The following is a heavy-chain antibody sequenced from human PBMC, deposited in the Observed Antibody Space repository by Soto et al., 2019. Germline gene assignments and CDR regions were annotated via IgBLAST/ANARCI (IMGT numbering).Heavy chain of an antibody. CDR2: INHSGST. CDR3: ASRSTVTTDGVNSVVAFASDI. D-gene: IGHD4-17*01. J-gene: IGHJ3*02. Sequence: SETLSLTCAVYGGSFSGYYWSWIRQPPGKGLEWIGEINHSGSTNYNPSLKSRVTISVDTSKNQFSLKLSSVTAADTAVYYCASRSTVTTDGVNSVVAFASDIWGQGTMVT. CDR1: GGSFSGYY. V-gene: IGHV4-34*01.